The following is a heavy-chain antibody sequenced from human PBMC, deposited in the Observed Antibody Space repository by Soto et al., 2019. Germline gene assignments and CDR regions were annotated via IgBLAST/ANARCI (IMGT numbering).Heavy chain of an antibody. V-gene: IGHV4-59*11. CDR1: GDSITNHY. J-gene: IGHJ5*02. CDR3: ARLGGYGVQWGWFDP. Sequence: SETLSLTCTVSGDSITNHYWSWIRQPPGKGLEWIGYIDYSGSTKYNPSLESRVTMSVDTSKKQISLKLSSVSAADTAVYYCARLGGYGVQWGWFDPWGQGTLVTVSS. D-gene: IGHD2-8*01. CDR2: IDYSGST.